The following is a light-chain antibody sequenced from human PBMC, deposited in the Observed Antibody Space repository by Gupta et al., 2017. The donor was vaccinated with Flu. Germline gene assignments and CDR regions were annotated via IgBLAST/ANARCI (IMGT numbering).Light chain of an antibody. CDR2: AAS. CDR1: HGISSY. J-gene: IGKJ4*01. V-gene: IGKV1-9*01. CDR3: QQFNSYPLT. Sequence: PSFLSPSIGDRVTITCRASHGISSYLAWYQQKPGEAPKLLIYAASTLQSGVPSRFSGSGSGTEFTLTISSLQPEDFATYYCQQFNSYPLTFGGGTKVEIK.